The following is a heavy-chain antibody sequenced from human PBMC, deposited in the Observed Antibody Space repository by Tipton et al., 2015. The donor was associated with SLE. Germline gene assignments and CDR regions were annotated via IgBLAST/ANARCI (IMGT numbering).Heavy chain of an antibody. CDR2: IYYSGST. V-gene: IGHV5-51*03. CDR3: VRLRSKVLIDY. D-gene: IGHD2-8*01. J-gene: IGHJ4*02. CDR1: GYTFTNYW. Sequence: QLVQSGAEVKKPGESLKISCKGSGYTFTNYWIGWVRQMPGKGLEWIANIYYSGSTYYYPSLKSRITISVDTSKNQFSLEVRSVTAADTAVYYCVRLRSKVLIDYWGQGTLVTVSS.